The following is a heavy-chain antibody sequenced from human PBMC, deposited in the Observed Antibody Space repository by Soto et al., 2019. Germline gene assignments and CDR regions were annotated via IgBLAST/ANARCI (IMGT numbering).Heavy chain of an antibody. CDR3: ARHRGSVVVPAAISIWFDP. Sequence: SETLSLTCTVSGGSISSYYWSWIRQPPGKGLEWIGYIYYSGSTNYNPSLKSRVTISVDTSKNQFSLKLSSVTAADTAVYYCARHRGSVVVPAAISIWFDPWGQGTLVTVSS. CDR1: GGSISSYY. V-gene: IGHV4-59*08. D-gene: IGHD2-2*01. J-gene: IGHJ5*02. CDR2: IYYSGST.